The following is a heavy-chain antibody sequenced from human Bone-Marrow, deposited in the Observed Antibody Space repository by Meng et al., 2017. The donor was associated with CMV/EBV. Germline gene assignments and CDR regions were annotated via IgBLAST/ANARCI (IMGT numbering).Heavy chain of an antibody. CDR1: GFTFSSYG. V-gene: IGHV3-30*02. J-gene: IGHJ4*02. D-gene: IGHD1-26*01. CDR3: ASIVGAAGYYFRVPHDY. Sequence: GESLKISCAASGFTFSSYGMHWVHQAPGKGLEWVAFIRYDGSNKYYADSVKGRFTISRDNSKNTLYLQMNSLRAEDTAVYYCASIVGAAGYYFRVPHDYWGQGTLVTVSS. CDR2: IRYDGSNK.